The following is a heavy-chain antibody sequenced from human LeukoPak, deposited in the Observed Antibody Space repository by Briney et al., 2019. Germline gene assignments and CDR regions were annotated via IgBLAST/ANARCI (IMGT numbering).Heavy chain of an antibody. D-gene: IGHD1-14*01. CDR1: GFTFSSYE. CDR3: VRGDRYFFDF. CDR2: IGNTGRTI. V-gene: IGHV3-48*03. J-gene: IGHJ4*02. Sequence: GGSLRLSCAASGFTFSSYEMNWVRQAPGRGLEWVSYIGNTGRTIYYADSVQGRFTISRDNAKNSLYLQMNSLRAEDTAIYYCVRGDRYFFDFWGQGTLVTVYS.